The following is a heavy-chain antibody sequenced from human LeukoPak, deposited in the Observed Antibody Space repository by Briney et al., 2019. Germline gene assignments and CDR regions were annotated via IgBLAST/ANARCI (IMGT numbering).Heavy chain of an antibody. Sequence: PGGSLRRSCAASGFTFSSYAMSGVGQAPGKGREWGSAISGSGGSTYYADSVKGRFTISRDNSKNTLYLQMNSLRAEDTAVYYCAKAMVRGVFDYWGQGALVTVSS. CDR2: ISGSGGST. CDR1: GFTFSSYA. D-gene: IGHD3-10*01. V-gene: IGHV3-23*01. CDR3: AKAMVRGVFDY. J-gene: IGHJ4*02.